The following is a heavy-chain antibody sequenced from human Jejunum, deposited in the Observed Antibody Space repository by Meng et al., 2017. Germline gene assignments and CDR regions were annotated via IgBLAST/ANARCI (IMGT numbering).Heavy chain of an antibody. CDR3: ASDSSGYSKDAFDI. Sequence: SETLSLTCTVSGGSISSDNYYWSWIRQPAGKGLEWIGRIYFTGTTNYNPSLKSRVSMSVDTSKNQFSLKLSSVTAADTAVYYCASDSSGYSKDAFDIWGRGTLVTVSS. J-gene: IGHJ3*02. V-gene: IGHV4-61*02. CDR2: IYFTGTT. D-gene: IGHD3-22*01. CDR1: GGSISSDNYY.